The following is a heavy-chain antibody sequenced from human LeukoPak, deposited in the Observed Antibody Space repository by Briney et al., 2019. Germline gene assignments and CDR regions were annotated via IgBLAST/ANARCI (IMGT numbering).Heavy chain of an antibody. Sequence: SETLSLTCAVSGGSISSSNWWTRVRQSPGKGLEWIGEIYYSGSTNYNPSLKSRITISVDKSKNQFSLKLSSVTAADTAVYYCARERSGSEIFARSFDIWGQGTMVTVSS. CDR3: ARERSGSEIFARSFDI. V-gene: IGHV4-4*02. J-gene: IGHJ3*02. CDR2: IYYSGST. CDR1: GGSISSSNW. D-gene: IGHD3-3*01.